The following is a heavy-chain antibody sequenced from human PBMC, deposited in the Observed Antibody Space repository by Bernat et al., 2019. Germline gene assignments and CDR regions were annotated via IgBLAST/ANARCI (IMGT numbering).Heavy chain of an antibody. CDR2: MNPNSGNT. CDR3: ARGKTMRQHRPFDI. D-gene: IGHD2-21*01. Sequence: QVQLVQSGAEVKKPGASVKVSCKTSGYTFISYDINWVRQATGQGLEWMGWMNPNSGNTGYAQKFQGRVTMTRNTSISTVYMELSSLRSEDTAVYYCARGKTMRQHRPFDILGQGTTVTLSS. CDR1: GYTFISYD. J-gene: IGHJ3*02. V-gene: IGHV1-8*01.